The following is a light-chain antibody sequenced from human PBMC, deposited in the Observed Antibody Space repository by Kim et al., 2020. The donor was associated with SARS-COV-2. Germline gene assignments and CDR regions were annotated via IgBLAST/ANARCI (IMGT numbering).Light chain of an antibody. V-gene: IGLV1-51*01. CDR2: DNN. J-gene: IGLJ2*01. CDR3: GTWDSSLRAVV. CDR1: SSNIGNNY. Sequence: GQRVSLACSGSSSNIGNNYVSWYQQFPGTAPKLLIYDNNKRPSGIPDRFSGSKSGTSATLGITGLQTGDEADYYCGTWDSSLRAVVFGGGTQLTVL.